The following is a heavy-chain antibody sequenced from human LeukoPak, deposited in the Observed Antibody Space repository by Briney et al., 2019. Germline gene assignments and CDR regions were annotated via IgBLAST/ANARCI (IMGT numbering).Heavy chain of an antibody. J-gene: IGHJ3*02. CDR2: ISGSGGST. CDR3: AKDNYYGSGSISFDAFDI. V-gene: IGHV3-23*01. Sequence: GGSLRLSCAASGFTFSNAWMSWVRQAPGKGLEWVSAISGSGGSTYYADSVKGRFTISRDNSKNTLYLQMNSLRAEDTAVYYCAKDNYYGSGSISFDAFDIWGQGTMVTVSS. CDR1: GFTFSNAW. D-gene: IGHD3-10*01.